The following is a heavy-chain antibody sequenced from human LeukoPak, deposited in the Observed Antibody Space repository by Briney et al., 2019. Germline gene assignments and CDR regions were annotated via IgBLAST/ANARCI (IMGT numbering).Heavy chain of an antibody. V-gene: IGHV4-61*05. CDR3: ARAAPWYYYGMDV. CDR1: GGSISSSSYY. CDR2: IYYSGST. Sequence: PSETLSLTCTVSGGSISSSSYYWGWIRQPPGKGLEWIGYIYYSGSTNYNPSLKSRVTISVDTSKNQFSLKLSSVTAADTAVYYCARAAPWYYYGMDVWGQGTTVTVSS. J-gene: IGHJ6*02. D-gene: IGHD2-15*01.